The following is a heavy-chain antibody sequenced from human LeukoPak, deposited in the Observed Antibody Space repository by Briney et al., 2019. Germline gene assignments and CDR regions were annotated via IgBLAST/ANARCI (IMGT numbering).Heavy chain of an antibody. Sequence: VASVKVSCKASGYTLTDYFMDWVRQAPGQGLEWMGWINPNSRGTKNAQKFQGRVTMTRDTSISTAYMELSSLRSDDTATYYCARASIDGSGRHYFDYWGQGTLVTVSS. CDR3: ARASIDGSGRHYFDY. CDR1: GYTLTDYF. V-gene: IGHV1-2*02. J-gene: IGHJ4*02. D-gene: IGHD3-10*01. CDR2: INPNSRGT.